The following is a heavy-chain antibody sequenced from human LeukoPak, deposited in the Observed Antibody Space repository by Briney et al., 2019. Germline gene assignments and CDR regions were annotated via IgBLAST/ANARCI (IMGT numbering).Heavy chain of an antibody. J-gene: IGHJ5*02. CDR2: ISYDGGNK. Sequence: GRSLRLSCAASGFTFSSYAMHWVRQAPGKGLEWVAVISYDGGNKYYADSVKGRFTISRDNSKNTLYLQMNSLRAEDTAVYYCARETRYRGGPNWFDPWGQGTLVTVSS. V-gene: IGHV3-30-3*01. CDR3: ARETRYRGGPNWFDP. D-gene: IGHD1-14*01. CDR1: GFTFSSYA.